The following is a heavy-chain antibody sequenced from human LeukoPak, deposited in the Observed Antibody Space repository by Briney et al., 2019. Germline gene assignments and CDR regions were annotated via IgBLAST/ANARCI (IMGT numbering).Heavy chain of an antibody. CDR2: VVGSGDNT. Sequence: GTSLRLSCAASGFTFRNYAMTWVRQAPGKGLEWVSSVVGSGDNTYYADSVKGRFTISRDNSRNTVYLQMNSLRDDDTAVYYCAKDGVTYGRHDYSDHWGQGTLVIVSS. V-gene: IGHV3-23*01. J-gene: IGHJ5*02. CDR1: GFTFRNYA. D-gene: IGHD4-11*01. CDR3: AKDGVTYGRHDYSDH.